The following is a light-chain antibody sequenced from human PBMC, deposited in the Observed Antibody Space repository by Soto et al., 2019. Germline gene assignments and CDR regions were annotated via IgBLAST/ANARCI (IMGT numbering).Light chain of an antibody. CDR3: CSYTGSYSDV. V-gene: IGLV2-11*01. J-gene: IGLJ1*01. CDR1: SSDVGGYSY. Sequence: QSALTQPHSVSGSPGQSVTISCTGTSSDVGGYSYVSWYQQHPGKAPELIIYDVIERPSGVPDRFSGSKSGNTASLTISGLQAEDEADYYCCSYTGSYSDVFGIGTKVTVL. CDR2: DVI.